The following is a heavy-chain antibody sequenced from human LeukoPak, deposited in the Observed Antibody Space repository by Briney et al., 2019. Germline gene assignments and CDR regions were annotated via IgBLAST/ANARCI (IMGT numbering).Heavy chain of an antibody. CDR2: ISYDGSNK. CDR3: AELGITMIGGV. Sequence: PGRSLRLSCAASGFTFSSYGMHWVRQAPGKGLEWVAVISYDGSNKYYADSVKGRFSISRDNSKNTLYLQMNSLRAEDTAVYHCAELGITMIGGVWGKGTTVTISS. V-gene: IGHV3-30*18. CDR1: GFTFSSYG. D-gene: IGHD3-10*02. J-gene: IGHJ6*04.